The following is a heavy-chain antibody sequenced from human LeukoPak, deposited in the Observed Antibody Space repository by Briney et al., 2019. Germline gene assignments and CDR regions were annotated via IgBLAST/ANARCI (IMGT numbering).Heavy chain of an antibody. Sequence: ASVKVSCKASGYTFTGYYLHWVRQAPGQGLEWMGWINPTSGGTNYAQKFQGRVTMTRDTSISTAYMELSWLRSDDTAVYYCARGKLGYCSSTSCYFDYWGQGTLVTVSS. D-gene: IGHD2-2*01. J-gene: IGHJ4*02. CDR1: GYTFTGYY. CDR2: INPTSGGT. V-gene: IGHV1-2*02. CDR3: ARGKLGYCSSTSCYFDY.